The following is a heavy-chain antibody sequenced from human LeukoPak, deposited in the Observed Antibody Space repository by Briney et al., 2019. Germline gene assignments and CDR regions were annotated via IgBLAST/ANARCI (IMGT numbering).Heavy chain of an antibody. CDR1: GFTFSSYG. J-gene: IGHJ4*02. CDR2: ISYDGSNK. Sequence: GGSLRLSCAASGFTFSSYGMHWVRQAPGKGLELVAVISYDGSNKYYADSVKGRCTISRDNSNNTLYLQMNSLRAEDTAVYYCAKTAAGAYYFDYWGQGTLVTVSS. V-gene: IGHV3-30*18. CDR3: AKTAAGAYYFDY. D-gene: IGHD6-13*01.